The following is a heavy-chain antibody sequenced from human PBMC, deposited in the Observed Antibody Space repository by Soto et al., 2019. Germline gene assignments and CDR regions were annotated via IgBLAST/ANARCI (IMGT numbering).Heavy chain of an antibody. CDR1: GFTFSSYA. D-gene: IGHD3-9*01. CDR2: ISGSGGST. V-gene: IGHV3-23*01. Sequence: GGSLRLSCAASGFTFSSYAMSWVRQAPGKGLEWVSAISGSGGSTYYADSVKGRFTISRDNSKNTLYLQMNSLRAEDTAVYYCAANYDILTGYYSPPYYYYGMDVWGQGTTVTVSS. J-gene: IGHJ6*02. CDR3: AANYDILTGYYSPPYYYYGMDV.